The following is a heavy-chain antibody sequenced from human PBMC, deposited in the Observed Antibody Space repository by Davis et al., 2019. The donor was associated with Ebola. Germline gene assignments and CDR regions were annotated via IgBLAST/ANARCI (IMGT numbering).Heavy chain of an antibody. V-gene: IGHV4-59*12. J-gene: IGHJ4*02. CDR1: GGSISSYY. CDR3: AREEMATLY. CDR2: IYYSGST. D-gene: IGHD5-24*01. Sequence: SETLSLTCAVSGGSISSYYWSWIRQPPGKGLEWIGYIYYSGSTNYNPSLKSRVTISVDTSKNQFSLKLSSVTAADTAVYYCAREEMATLYWGQGTLVTVSS.